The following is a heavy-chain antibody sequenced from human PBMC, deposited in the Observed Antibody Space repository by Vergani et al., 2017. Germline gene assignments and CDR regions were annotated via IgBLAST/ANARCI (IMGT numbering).Heavy chain of an antibody. J-gene: IGHJ3*02. CDR2: MNGDGDTI. V-gene: IGHV3-74*01. CDR1: GFTFNEYW. Sequence: EVELVESGGGLVQPGGSLRLSCAASGFTFNEYWMHWARQVPGKGLVWVSGMNGDGDTISYADSVKGRFTISRDNSKNTLYLQMNSLRAEDTAVYYCAREQDPRGAFDIWGQGTMVTVSS. CDR3: AREQDPRGAFDI.